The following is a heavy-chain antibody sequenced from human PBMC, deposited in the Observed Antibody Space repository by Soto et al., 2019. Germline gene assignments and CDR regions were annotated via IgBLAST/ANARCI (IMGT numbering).Heavy chain of an antibody. D-gene: IGHD5-18*01. Sequence: QVQLQESGPGLVKPSETLSLTCTVSGGSISSYYWSLIRQPTGKGLAWIGYIYYSGSTNYNPSLTSRVTLSVDTSKNQCSLKLSSVTAADTGVYYCARRYGSCFDYWGKGTLVTVSS. CDR2: IYYSGST. CDR1: GGSISSYY. J-gene: IGHJ4*02. CDR3: ARRYGSCFDY. V-gene: IGHV4-59*08.